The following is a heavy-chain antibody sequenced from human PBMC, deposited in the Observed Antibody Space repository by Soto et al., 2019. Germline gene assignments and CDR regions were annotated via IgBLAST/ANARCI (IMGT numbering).Heavy chain of an antibody. CDR3: ASGTGLA. CDR1: GGSISSGDYY. Sequence: QVQLQESGPGLVKPSQTLSLTCTVSGGSISSGDYYWSWIRQPPGKGLEWIGYIYYSGSTYYNPSLTSRVTVSVATSKTQFSLTLSSVTAAARGVYYWASGTGLAWGQGTLVTVSS. CDR2: IYYSGST. V-gene: IGHV4-30-4*01. D-gene: IGHD3-9*01. J-gene: IGHJ5*02.